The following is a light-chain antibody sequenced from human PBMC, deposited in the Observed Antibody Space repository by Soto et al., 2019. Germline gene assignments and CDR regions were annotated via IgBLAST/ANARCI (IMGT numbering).Light chain of an antibody. Sequence: QSALTQPASVSGSPGQSITISCTGTSSDVGSYNLVSWYQHHPGKAPKFIIYEDNKRPSGVSNRFSGSKSGNTASLTISGRQAEDEAEYYCCAFVRSNALLFGGGTKRTVL. CDR1: SSDVGSYNL. CDR2: EDN. V-gene: IGLV2-23*01. CDR3: CAFVRSNALL. J-gene: IGLJ2*01.